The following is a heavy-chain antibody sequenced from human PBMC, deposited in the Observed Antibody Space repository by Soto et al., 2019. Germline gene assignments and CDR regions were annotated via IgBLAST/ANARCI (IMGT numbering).Heavy chain of an antibody. Sequence: DSVKVSCKAAGYTFTSYAMHWVRQAPGQRLEWMGWINAGNGNTKYSQKFQGRVTITRDTSASTAYMELSSLRSEDTAVYYCARDPQRLRLHGMDVWGQGTNVTVSS. CDR3: ARDPQRLRLHGMDV. D-gene: IGHD5-12*01. CDR1: GYTFTSYA. CDR2: INAGNGNT. V-gene: IGHV1-3*01. J-gene: IGHJ6*02.